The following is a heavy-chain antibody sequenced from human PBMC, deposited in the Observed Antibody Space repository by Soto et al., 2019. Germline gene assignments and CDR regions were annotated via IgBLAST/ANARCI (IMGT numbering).Heavy chain of an antibody. CDR3: ARHKAELLWFGELPRNFDY. CDR1: GGSISSYY. Sequence: SETLSLTCTVSGGSISSYYWSWIRQPPGKGLEWIGYIYYSGSTNYNPSLKSRVTISVDTSKNQFSLKLSSVTAADTAVYYCARHKAELLWFGELPRNFDYWGQGTLVTVSS. V-gene: IGHV4-59*08. D-gene: IGHD3-10*01. J-gene: IGHJ4*02. CDR2: IYYSGST.